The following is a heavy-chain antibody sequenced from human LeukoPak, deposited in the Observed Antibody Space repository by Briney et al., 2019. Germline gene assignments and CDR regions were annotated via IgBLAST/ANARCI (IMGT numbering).Heavy chain of an antibody. D-gene: IGHD5-18*01. Sequence: PGGSLRLSCAASGFTFSSYWTHWVRQAPGKGPVWFSHINSDGSATSYADSVKGRFTISRDNAKNTLYLQMNSLRAEDTAVYYCARGIKSGYTAMLYWGQGTLVTVSS. J-gene: IGHJ4*02. V-gene: IGHV3-74*01. CDR2: INSDGSAT. CDR1: GFTFSSYW. CDR3: ARGIKSGYTAMLY.